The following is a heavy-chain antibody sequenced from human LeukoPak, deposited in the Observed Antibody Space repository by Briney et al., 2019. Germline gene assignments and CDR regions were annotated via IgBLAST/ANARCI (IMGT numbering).Heavy chain of an antibody. CDR1: GYTFSDYY. CDR2: ISDRGDTI. CDR3: ARLKAGN. J-gene: IGHJ4*02. Sequence: GGSLRLSCAAPGYTFSDYYMSWIRQAPGKGLEWVSYISDRGDTIYYADSVKGRFTVSRDNANNSVSLQMNSLSADDTAVYYCARLKAGNWGPGTLVTVSS. V-gene: IGHV3-11*01.